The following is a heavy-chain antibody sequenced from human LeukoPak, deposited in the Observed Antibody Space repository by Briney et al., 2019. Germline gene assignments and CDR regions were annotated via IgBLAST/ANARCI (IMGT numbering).Heavy chain of an antibody. V-gene: IGHV4-39*07. J-gene: IGHJ5*02. CDR3: ARLNIVVVPAAPNWFDP. CDR2: IYYSGST. CDR1: GGSISSSSYY. Sequence: SETLSPTCTVSGGSISSSSYYWGWIRQPPGKGLEWIGSIYYSGSTYYNPSLKSRVTISVDTSKNQFSLKLSSVTAADTAVYYCARLNIVVVPAAPNWFDPWGQGTLVTVSS. D-gene: IGHD2-2*01.